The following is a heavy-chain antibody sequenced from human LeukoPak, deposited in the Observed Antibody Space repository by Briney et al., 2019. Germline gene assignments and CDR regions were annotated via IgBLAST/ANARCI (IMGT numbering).Heavy chain of an antibody. D-gene: IGHD3-22*01. CDR3: ARGYYYDSSGRLSY. CDR2: IYYSRST. Sequence: SETLSLTCTVSGGSVSSGSYYWSWIRQPPGKVLEWIEYIYYSRSTNYNPSLKSRLTISVYTSKNQFSLELSSVPAADTAVYYCARGYYYDSSGRLSYWGQGTLVTVSS. CDR1: GGSVSSGSYY. V-gene: IGHV4-61*01. J-gene: IGHJ4*02.